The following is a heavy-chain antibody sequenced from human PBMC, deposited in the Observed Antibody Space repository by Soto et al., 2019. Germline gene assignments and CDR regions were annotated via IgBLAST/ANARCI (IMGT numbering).Heavy chain of an antibody. CDR1: GYTFTGYY. V-gene: IGHV1-2*02. J-gene: IGHJ4*02. CDR3: AKPPYYYDSSGSLH. D-gene: IGHD3-22*01. CDR2: INPNSGGT. Sequence: GASVKVSWKASGYTFTGYYMHWVRQATGQGLEWMGWINPNSGGTNYAQKFQGRVTMTRDTSISTAYMELSRLRSDDTAVYYCAKPPYYYDSSGSLHWGQGTLVPGSS.